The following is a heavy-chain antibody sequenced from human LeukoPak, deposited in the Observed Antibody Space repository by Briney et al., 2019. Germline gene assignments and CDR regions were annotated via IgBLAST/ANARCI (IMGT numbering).Heavy chain of an antibody. J-gene: IGHJ4*02. CDR2: ISYDGSNK. CDR3: ASWGATHHYFDS. V-gene: IGHV3-30*03. D-gene: IGHD1-26*01. Sequence: PGGSLRLSCAASGFTFSSYGMHWVRQAPGKGLEWVAVISYDGSNKYYADSVKGRFTISRDNSKNTLYLQMNSLRAEDTAVYYCASWGATHHYFDSWGRGTLVTVSS. CDR1: GFTFSSYG.